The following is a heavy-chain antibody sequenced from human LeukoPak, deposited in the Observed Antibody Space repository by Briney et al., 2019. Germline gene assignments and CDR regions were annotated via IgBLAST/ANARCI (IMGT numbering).Heavy chain of an antibody. Sequence: PSETLSLTCTVSGGSISSYYWSWIRQPAGKGLEWIGRIYTSGSTNYNPFLKSRVTMSVDTSKNQFSLKLSSVTAADTAVYYCARDHHNTYYYDSSGYYDYWGQGTLVTVSS. CDR3: ARDHHNTYYYDSSGYYDY. CDR2: IYTSGST. D-gene: IGHD3-22*01. CDR1: GGSISSYY. J-gene: IGHJ4*02. V-gene: IGHV4-4*07.